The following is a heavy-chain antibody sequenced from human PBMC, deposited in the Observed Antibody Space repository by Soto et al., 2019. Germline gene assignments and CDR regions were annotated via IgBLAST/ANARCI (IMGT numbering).Heavy chain of an antibody. CDR1: GFTFKESA. J-gene: IGHJ4*02. Sequence: EVRLLEAGGGLKQPGGSLRLSCAASGFTFKESAMNWVRQAPGKGLEWVASISDTGASTWYAESVRGRLIISRDNSKNTLYLQMNILRGEDTVVYYCAKGRGSGWAWYFDNWGQGTLVTVSS. CDR3: AKGRGSGWAWYFDN. CDR2: ISDTGAST. V-gene: IGHV3-23*01. D-gene: IGHD6-19*01.